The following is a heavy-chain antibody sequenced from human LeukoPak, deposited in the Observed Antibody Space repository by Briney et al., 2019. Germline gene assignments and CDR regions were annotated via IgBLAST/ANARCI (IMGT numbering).Heavy chain of an antibody. J-gene: IGHJ4*02. CDR2: ISAYNGNT. CDR3: ARDNLAAIAGWGLDY. V-gene: IGHV1-18*03. CDR1: GYTFTSYG. Sequence: ASVKVSCKASGYTFTSYGTSWVRHAPGQRLEWMGWISAYNGNTFYAPNLQGRVTMTTDTSTSTAYMELRSLRSDDMAVYYCARDNLAAIAGWGLDYWGQGTLVTVSS. D-gene: IGHD2-15*01.